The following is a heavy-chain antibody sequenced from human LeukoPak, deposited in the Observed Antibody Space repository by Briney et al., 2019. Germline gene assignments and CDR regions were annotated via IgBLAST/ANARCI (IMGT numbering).Heavy chain of an antibody. D-gene: IGHD4-17*01. V-gene: IGHV4-59*01. CDR2: MYYSGNT. CDR3: ARAPHDYGDNGYFRH. Sequence: SETLSLTCTVSGGSISSYYWSWIRQPPGKGLEWIGYMYYSGNTNYNPSLKSRVTISVDTSKNQFSLKLSSVTAADTAVYYCARAPHDYGDNGYFRHWGQGTLVTVSS. J-gene: IGHJ1*01. CDR1: GGSISSYY.